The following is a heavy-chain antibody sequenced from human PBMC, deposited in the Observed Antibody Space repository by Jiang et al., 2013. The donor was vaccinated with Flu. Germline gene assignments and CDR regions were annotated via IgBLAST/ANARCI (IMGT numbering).Heavy chain of an antibody. Sequence: PTQTLTLTCSFSGFSLSTRGVGVGWIRQPPGKALEWLALIYWDNDKRYSPSLRSRLTITKDTSKNQVVLTMTNMDPLDTATYYCAHSVFAPSWFDPWGQGTLVTVSS. J-gene: IGHJ5*02. CDR2: IYWDNDK. V-gene: IGHV2-5*02. CDR3: AHSVFAPSWFDP. CDR1: GFSLSTRGVG.